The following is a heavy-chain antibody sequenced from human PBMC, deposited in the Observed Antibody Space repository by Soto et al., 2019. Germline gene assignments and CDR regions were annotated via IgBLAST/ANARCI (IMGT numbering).Heavy chain of an antibody. CDR3: SNEHGCSGGSCGGLQIYYGMDV. V-gene: IGHV3-23*01. J-gene: IGHJ6*02. CDR2: ISGSGGST. Sequence: PGGSLRLSCAASGFTFSSYAMNWVRQAPGKGLEWVSAISGSGGSTYYADSVRGRFTISRDNSKNTLYLQMNSLRAEDTAAYYCSNEHGCSGGSCGGLQIYYGMDVWGQGTTVTVSS. CDR1: GFTFSSYA. D-gene: IGHD2-15*01.